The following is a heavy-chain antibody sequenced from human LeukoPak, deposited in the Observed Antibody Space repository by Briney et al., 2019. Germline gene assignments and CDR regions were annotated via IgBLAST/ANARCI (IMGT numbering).Heavy chain of an antibody. CDR1: GFTFSSYA. CDR2: NSGSGGST. Sequence: PGGSLRLSCAASGFTFSSYAMSWVRQAPGKGLEWVSANSGSGGSTYYADSVKGRFTISRDNSKNTLYLQMNSLRAEDTAVYYCAKGGVVVPAANFDYWGQGTLVTVSS. V-gene: IGHV3-23*01. J-gene: IGHJ4*02. D-gene: IGHD2-2*01. CDR3: AKGGVVVPAANFDY.